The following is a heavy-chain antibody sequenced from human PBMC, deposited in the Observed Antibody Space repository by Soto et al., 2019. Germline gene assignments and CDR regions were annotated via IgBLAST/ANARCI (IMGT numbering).Heavy chain of an antibody. CDR1: GGTFSSYA. J-gene: IGHJ6*02. D-gene: IGHD2-2*01. V-gene: IGHV1-69*01. Sequence: QVQLVQSGAEVKKPGSSVKVSCKASGGTFSSYAISWVRQAPGQGLEWMGGIIPISDTTNYGQKVHGTVTITADESTSTAYMELSSLRSEDTAVYYCARSQGSSTSLEIYYYYYYGMDVWGQGTTVTVSS. CDR3: ARSQGSSTSLEIYYYYYYGMDV. CDR2: IIPISDTT.